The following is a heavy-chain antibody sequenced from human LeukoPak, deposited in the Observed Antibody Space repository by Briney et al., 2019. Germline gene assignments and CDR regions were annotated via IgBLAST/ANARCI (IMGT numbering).Heavy chain of an antibody. J-gene: IGHJ1*01. Sequence: ETLSLTCAVYGGSFSGYYWSWIRQPPGKGLEWVSAISGSGGSTYYADSVKGRFTISRDNSKNTLYLQMNSLRAEDTAVYYCAKGRNSYYYDSSGYYYAEYFQHWGQGTLVTVSS. V-gene: IGHV3-23*01. CDR3: AKGRNSYYYDSSGYYYAEYFQH. CDR1: GGSFSGYY. CDR2: ISGSGGST. D-gene: IGHD3-22*01.